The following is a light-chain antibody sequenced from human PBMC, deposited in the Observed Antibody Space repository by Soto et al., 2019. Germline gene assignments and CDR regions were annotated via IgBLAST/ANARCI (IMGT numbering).Light chain of an antibody. CDR3: GTWDSSLSAGV. CDR2: DND. J-gene: IGLJ3*02. CDR1: SSNIGSNF. V-gene: IGLV1-51*01. Sequence: QSVLTQPPSASGTPGQRVTISCSGSSSNIGSNFVYWYQHLPGTAPKLLIYDNDKRPSGIPDRFSGSKSGTSATLGITGLQTGDEADYYCGTWDSSLSAGVFGGGTKLTVL.